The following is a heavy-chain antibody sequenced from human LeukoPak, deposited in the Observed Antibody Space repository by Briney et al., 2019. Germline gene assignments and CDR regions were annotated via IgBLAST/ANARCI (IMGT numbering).Heavy chain of an antibody. D-gene: IGHD2-2*01. CDR1: GGSISSGDYY. J-gene: IGHJ4*02. CDR2: IYYSGST. CDR3: ARVDIVVVPAARGIFDY. V-gene: IGHV4-30-4*08. Sequence: SETLSLTCTVSGGSISSGDYYWSWIRQPPGKGLEWIGYIYYSGSTYYNPSLKSRVTISVGTSKNQFSLKLSSVTAADTAVYYCARVDIVVVPAARGIFDYWGQGTLVTVSS.